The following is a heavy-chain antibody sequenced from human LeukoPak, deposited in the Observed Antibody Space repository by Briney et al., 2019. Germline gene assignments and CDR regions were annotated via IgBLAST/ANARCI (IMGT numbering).Heavy chain of an antibody. Sequence: GSLRLSCAASGFIFSNVWMSWVRQAPGKGLEWVANIKQDGSQNYYVDSVKGRFTISRDTARNSLHLQINSLRAEDTATYYCAIEGSGRSLDPWGQGTLVTVSS. CDR1: GFIFSNVW. J-gene: IGHJ5*02. CDR3: AIEGSGRSLDP. D-gene: IGHD3-3*01. CDR2: IKQDGSQN. V-gene: IGHV3-7*01.